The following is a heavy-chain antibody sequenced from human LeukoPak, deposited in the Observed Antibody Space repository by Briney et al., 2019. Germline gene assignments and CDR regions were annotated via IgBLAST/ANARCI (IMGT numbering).Heavy chain of an antibody. J-gene: IGHJ4*02. Sequence: GGSLRLSCAASGFTFSSYGMHWVRQAPGKGLEWVAVIWYDGSNKYYADSVKGRFTISRDNSKNTLYLQMNSLRAEDTAVYYCARHNYYDSSGYYPLGYWGQGTLVTVSS. CDR2: IWYDGSNK. D-gene: IGHD3-22*01. CDR1: GFTFSSYG. V-gene: IGHV3-33*01. CDR3: ARHNYYDSSGYYPLGY.